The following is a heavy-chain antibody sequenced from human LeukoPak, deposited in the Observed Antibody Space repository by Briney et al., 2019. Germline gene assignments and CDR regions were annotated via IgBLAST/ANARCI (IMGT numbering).Heavy chain of an antibody. V-gene: IGHV1-2*06. CDR2: INPNSGGT. Sequence: ASVNVSCKASGYTFTGYYMHWVRQAPGQGLEWMGRINPNSGGTNYAQKFQGRVTMTRDTSISTAYMELSRLRSDDTAVYYCARDPLVGVRITGTVWFDPWGQGTLVTVSS. CDR1: GYTFTGYY. D-gene: IGHD1-7*01. J-gene: IGHJ5*02. CDR3: ARDPLVGVRITGTVWFDP.